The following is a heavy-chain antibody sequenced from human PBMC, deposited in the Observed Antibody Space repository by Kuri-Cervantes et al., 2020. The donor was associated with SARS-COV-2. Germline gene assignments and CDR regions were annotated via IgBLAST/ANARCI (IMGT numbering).Heavy chain of an antibody. CDR2: IKQDGSEK. CDR3: ARVPGVGATPVDY. D-gene: IGHD1-26*01. J-gene: IGHJ4*02. CDR1: GFTFSDYY. V-gene: IGHV3-7*03. Sequence: ETLSLTCAASGFTFSDYYMSWIRQAPGKGLEWVANIKQDGSEKYYVDSVKGRFTISRDNAKNSLYLQMNSLRAEDTAVYYCARVPGVGATPVDYWGQGTLVTVSS.